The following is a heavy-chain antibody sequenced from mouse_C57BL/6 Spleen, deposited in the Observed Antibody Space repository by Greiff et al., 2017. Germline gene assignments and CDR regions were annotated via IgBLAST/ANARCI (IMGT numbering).Heavy chain of an antibody. CDR3: TPLFHWYFDV. V-gene: IGHV1-15*01. Sequence: QVQLKQSGAELVRPGASVTLSCKASGYTFTDYEMHWVKQTPVHGLEWIGAIDPETGGTAYNQKFKGKAILTADKSSSTAYMELRSLTSEDSAVYYCTPLFHWYFDVWGTGTTVTVSS. D-gene: IGHD1-1*01. CDR2: IDPETGGT. J-gene: IGHJ1*03. CDR1: GYTFTDYE.